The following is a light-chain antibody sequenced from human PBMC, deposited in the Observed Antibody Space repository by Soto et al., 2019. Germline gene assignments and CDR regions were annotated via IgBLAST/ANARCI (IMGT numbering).Light chain of an antibody. CDR2: GAS. V-gene: IGKV3-15*01. J-gene: IGKJ1*01. CDR3: QQYNNWPET. CDR1: HSISTN. Sequence: EIVMTQSPATLSLSPGERASLPCRASHSISTNLAWYQQKPGQAPRLLIYGASTRATGIPARFSGSGSETEFTLTISSLQSEDFAVYYCQQYNNWPETFGQGTKVDI.